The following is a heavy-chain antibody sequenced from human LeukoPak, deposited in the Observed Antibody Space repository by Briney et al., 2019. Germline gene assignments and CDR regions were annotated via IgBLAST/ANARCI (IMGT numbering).Heavy chain of an antibody. Sequence: SETLSLTCTVSGGSISSYYWSWIRQPPGKGLEWIGYIYYSGSTNYNPSLKSRVTISVDTSKNQFSLKLSSVTAADTAVYYCAREVEEYSSSVGFDYWGPGNPGHRLL. CDR1: GGSISSYY. CDR3: AREVEEYSSSVGFDY. CDR2: IYYSGST. V-gene: IGHV4-59*01. J-gene: IGHJ4*02. D-gene: IGHD6-6*01.